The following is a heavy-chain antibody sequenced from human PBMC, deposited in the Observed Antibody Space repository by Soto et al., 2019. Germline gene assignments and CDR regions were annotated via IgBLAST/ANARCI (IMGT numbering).Heavy chain of an antibody. V-gene: IGHV3-23*01. D-gene: IGHD3-3*01. CDR2: ISGSGGST. CDR1: GFTFSSYA. CDR3: AKDRDITIFGVAPYYFDY. Sequence: VSLRLSCAASGFTFSSYAMSWVRQAPGKGLEWVSAISGSGGSTYYADSVKGRFTISRDNSKNTLYLQMNSLRAEDTAVYYCAKDRDITIFGVAPYYFDYWGQGTLVTVSS. J-gene: IGHJ4*02.